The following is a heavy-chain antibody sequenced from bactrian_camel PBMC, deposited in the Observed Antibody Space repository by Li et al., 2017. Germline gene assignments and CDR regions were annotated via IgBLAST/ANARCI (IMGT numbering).Heavy chain of an antibody. V-gene: IGHV3S60*01. CDR2: THGARGTT. CDR1: GLTFDDND. CDR3: AADPRPKGLNNDYDY. Sequence: HVQLVESGGGSVKVGGSLKLSCTISGLTFDDNDMAWFRQAPGKECELVSTHGARGTTIYYADSVEGRFTVSQDGANTVYLQMNSLKPEDTGMYYCAADPRPKGLNNDYDYWGQGTQVTVS. J-gene: IGHJ4*01. D-gene: IGHD1*01.